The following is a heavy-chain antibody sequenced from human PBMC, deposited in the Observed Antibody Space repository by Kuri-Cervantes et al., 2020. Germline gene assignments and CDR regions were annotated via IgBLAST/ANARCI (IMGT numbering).Heavy chain of an antibody. CDR2: IIPIFGTA. CDR1: GGTFSSYA. Sequence: SVKVSCKASGGTFSSYAISWVRRAPGQGLEWMGGIIPIFGTANYAQKFQGRVTITADESTSTAYMELRSLRSDDTAVYYCARDARYYGSGSYWFDPWGQGTLVTVSS. D-gene: IGHD3-10*01. CDR3: ARDARYYGSGSYWFDP. J-gene: IGHJ5*02. V-gene: IGHV1-69*13.